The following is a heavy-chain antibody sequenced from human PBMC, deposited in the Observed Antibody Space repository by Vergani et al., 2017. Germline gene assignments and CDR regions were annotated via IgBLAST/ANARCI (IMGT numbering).Heavy chain of an antibody. Sequence: VQLLESGGGLVQPGGSLRLSCAASGFTFSSYAMHWVRQAPGKGLEWVAVISYDGSNKYYADSVKGRFTISRDNSKNTLYLQMNSLRAEDTAVYYCARCPRYQLLSVWFDPWGQGTLVTVSS. V-gene: IGHV3-30-3*01. CDR3: ARCPRYQLLSVWFDP. CDR2: ISYDGSNK. J-gene: IGHJ5*02. D-gene: IGHD2-2*01. CDR1: GFTFSSYA.